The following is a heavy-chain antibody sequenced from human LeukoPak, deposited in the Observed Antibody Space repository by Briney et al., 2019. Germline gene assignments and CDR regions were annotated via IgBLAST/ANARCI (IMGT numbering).Heavy chain of an antibody. CDR1: GFTFSSYA. J-gene: IGHJ4*02. V-gene: IGHV3-23*01. CDR2: ISGSGGST. CDR3: AKGPPRDGSGSYYPDY. D-gene: IGHD3-10*01. Sequence: GSLRLSCAASGFTFSSYAMSWVRQAPGKGLEWVSAISGSGGSTYYADSVKGRFTISRDNSKNTLYLQMNSLRAEDTAVYYCAKGPPRDGSGSYYPDYWGQGTLVTVSS.